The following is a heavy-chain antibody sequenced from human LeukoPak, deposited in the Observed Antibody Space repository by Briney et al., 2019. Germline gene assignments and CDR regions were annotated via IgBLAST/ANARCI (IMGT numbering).Heavy chain of an antibody. V-gene: IGHV3-23*01. CDR1: GLTLSNYG. D-gene: IGHD3-22*01. CDR3: AKRGVVIRVILVGFHKEAYYFDS. Sequence: GGSLRLSCAVSGLTLSNYGMSWVRQAPGKGLEWVAGISGSGGGTYYADSVKGRFTISRDNPKNTLYLQMNSRRAEDTAVYFCAKRGVVIRVILVGFHKEAYYFDSWGQGALVTVSS. CDR2: ISGSGGGT. J-gene: IGHJ4*02.